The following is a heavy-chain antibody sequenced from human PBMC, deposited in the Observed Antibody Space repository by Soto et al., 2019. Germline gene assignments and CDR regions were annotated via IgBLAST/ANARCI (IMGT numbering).Heavy chain of an antibody. CDR1: GGTFSSYA. J-gene: IGHJ4*02. CDR3: ARGVSTGTTIFDY. D-gene: IGHD1-7*01. Sequence: SVKVSCKASGGTFSSYAISWVRQAPGQGLEWMGGIIPIFGTANYAQKFQGRVTITADESTSTAYMELSSLRSEDTAVYYCARGVSTGTTIFDYWGQGTLVTVSS. CDR2: IIPIFGTA. V-gene: IGHV1-69*13.